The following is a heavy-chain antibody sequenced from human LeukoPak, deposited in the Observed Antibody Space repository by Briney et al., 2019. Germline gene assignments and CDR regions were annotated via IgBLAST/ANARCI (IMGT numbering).Heavy chain of an antibody. Sequence: GGSLRLSCAASVFTFSSYWMHWVRQAPGKGLVWVSRINSDGSSTSYADSVKGRFTISRDNAKNTLYLQMNSLRAEDTAVYYCARYYYDSSGYYLDYWGQGTLVTVSS. D-gene: IGHD3-22*01. J-gene: IGHJ4*02. CDR3: ARYYYDSSGYYLDY. V-gene: IGHV3-74*01. CDR1: VFTFSSYW. CDR2: INSDGSST.